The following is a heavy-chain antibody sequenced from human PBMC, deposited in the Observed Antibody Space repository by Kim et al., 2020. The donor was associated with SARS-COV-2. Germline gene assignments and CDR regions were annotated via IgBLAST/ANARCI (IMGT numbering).Heavy chain of an antibody. CDR1: GFTFSSYA. V-gene: IGHV3-23*01. CDR2: ISGSGGST. J-gene: IGHJ4*02. Sequence: GGSLRLSCAASGFTFSSYAMSCVRQAPGKGLEWVSAISGSGGSTYYADSVKGRFTISRDNSKNTLYLQMNSLRAEDTAVYYCAKDGYSYGYGPYYFDYWGQGTLVTVSS. CDR3: AKDGYSYGYGPYYFDY. D-gene: IGHD5-18*01.